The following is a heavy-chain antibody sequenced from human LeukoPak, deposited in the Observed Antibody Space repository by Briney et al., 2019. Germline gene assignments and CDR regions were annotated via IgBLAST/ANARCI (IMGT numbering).Heavy chain of an antibody. D-gene: IGHD3-22*01. CDR2: IYPGDSDT. Sequence: GESLKISCKGSGYSFTSYWIGWVRQMPGKGLEWMGIIYPGDSDTRYSPSFQGQVTISADKSISTAYLQWSSLKASDTAMYYCARSYYDSSGYPDLDYWGQGTLVTVSS. V-gene: IGHV5-51*01. CDR1: GYSFTSYW. J-gene: IGHJ4*02. CDR3: ARSYYDSSGYPDLDY.